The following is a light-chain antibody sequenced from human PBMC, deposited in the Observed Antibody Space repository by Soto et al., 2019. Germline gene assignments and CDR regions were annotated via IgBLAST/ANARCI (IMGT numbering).Light chain of an antibody. CDR2: DVT. V-gene: IGLV2-11*01. Sequence: QSALTQPRSVSGSPGQSVTISCTGTSSDVGGYNYVSWYQQHHPGKAPKLMIYDVTKRPSGVPDRFSSSKSGNTASLTVSGLQAEDEADYYCCSYARGYVVFGGGTKLTVL. CDR3: CSYARGYVV. J-gene: IGLJ2*01. CDR1: SSDVGGYNY.